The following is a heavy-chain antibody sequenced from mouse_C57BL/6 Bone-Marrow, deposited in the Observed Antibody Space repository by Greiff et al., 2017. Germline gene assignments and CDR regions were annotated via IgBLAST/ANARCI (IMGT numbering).Heavy chain of an antibody. J-gene: IGHJ4*01. CDR1: GFSINSDCY. CDR3: ARSRANLLHAMDY. V-gene: IGHV3-3*01. Sequence: EVKVVESGPSLVRPSQTLSLTCTVTGFSINSDCYWIWIRQFPGNKLEYIGYTFYSGITYYNPSLESRTYITRDTSKNQFSLKLSAVTTEDTATYYCARSRANLLHAMDYWGQGTSVTVSS. D-gene: IGHD3-1*01. CDR2: TFYSGIT.